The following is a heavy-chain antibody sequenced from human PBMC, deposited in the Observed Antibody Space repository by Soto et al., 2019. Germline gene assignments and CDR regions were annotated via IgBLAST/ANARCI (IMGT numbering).Heavy chain of an antibody. D-gene: IGHD3-3*01. V-gene: IGHV3-23*01. J-gene: IGHJ4*02. Sequence: VGSLRLSCAASGFTFSSYAMSWVRQAPGKGLEWVSAISGSGGSTYYADSVKGRFTISRDNSKNTLYLQMNSLRAEDTAVYYCAKDNTYYDFWSGTYFDYWGQGTLVTVSS. CDR2: ISGSGGST. CDR3: AKDNTYYDFWSGTYFDY. CDR1: GFTFSSYA.